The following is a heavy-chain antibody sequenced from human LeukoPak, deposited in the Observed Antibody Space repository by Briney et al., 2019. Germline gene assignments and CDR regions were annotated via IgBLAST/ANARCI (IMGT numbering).Heavy chain of an antibody. Sequence: ASVKVSCKASGGTFSSYTISWVRQAPGQGLEWMGRIIPILGIANYAQKFQGRVTITADKSTSTAYMELSSLRSEETAVYYCARVSLANPYYDLWSGYYSGEFDYWGQGTLVTVSS. J-gene: IGHJ4*02. CDR2: IIPILGIA. CDR3: ARVSLANPYYDLWSGYYSGEFDY. V-gene: IGHV1-69*02. D-gene: IGHD3-3*01. CDR1: GGTFSSYT.